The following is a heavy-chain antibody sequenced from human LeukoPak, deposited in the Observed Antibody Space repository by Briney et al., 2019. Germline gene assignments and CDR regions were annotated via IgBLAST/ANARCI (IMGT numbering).Heavy chain of an antibody. CDR3: ARRRVGATVFDY. CDR1: GYTFTSHY. D-gene: IGHD1-26*01. Sequence: ASVKVSCKASGYTFTSHYMHWVRQAPGQGLEWMGTINPSGGGTSYAQKFQGGITMTRDTSTSTVSMELSSLTPEDTAVYYCARRRVGATVFDYWSQGTLVTVSS. CDR2: INPSGGGT. J-gene: IGHJ4*02. V-gene: IGHV1-46*01.